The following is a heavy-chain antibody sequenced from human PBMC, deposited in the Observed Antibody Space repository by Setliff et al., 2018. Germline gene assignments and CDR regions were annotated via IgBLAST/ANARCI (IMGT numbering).Heavy chain of an antibody. CDR3: ARASRFGTIVWKGDYYMDV. CDR1: GYTFTTYA. J-gene: IGHJ6*03. CDR2: INTNTGNP. V-gene: IGHV7-4-1*02. Sequence: ASVKVSCKASGYTFTTYAISWMRQAPGQGLEYMGWINTNTGNPSYAQGFTGRFVFSLDTSVSTAYLQINSLKPEDTAVYYCARASRFGTIVWKGDYYMDVWGRGTTVTVSS. D-gene: IGHD2-15*01.